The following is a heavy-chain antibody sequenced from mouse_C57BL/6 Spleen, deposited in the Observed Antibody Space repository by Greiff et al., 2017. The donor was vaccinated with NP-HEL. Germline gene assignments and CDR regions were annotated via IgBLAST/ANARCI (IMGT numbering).Heavy chain of an antibody. CDR2: INPYNGGT. Sequence: VQLQQSGPVLVKPGASVKMSCKASGYTFTDYYMNWVKQSHGKSLEWIGVINPYNGGTSYNQKFKGKATLTVYKSSSTVYMELNSLTSEDSAVYYCARREGYYFHYWGKRTTLTVSS. CDR1: GYTFTDYY. V-gene: IGHV1-19*01. CDR3: ARREGYYFHY. J-gene: IGHJ2*01.